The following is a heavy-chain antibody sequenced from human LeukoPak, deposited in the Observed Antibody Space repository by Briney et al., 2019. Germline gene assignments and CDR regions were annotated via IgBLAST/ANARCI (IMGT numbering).Heavy chain of an antibody. CDR3: AREGDFWSGYYFDY. CDR2: IKQDGSEK. J-gene: IGHJ4*02. V-gene: IGHV3-7*01. D-gene: IGHD3-3*01. CDR1: GFTFSSYW. Sequence: GGSLRLSCAASGFTFSSYWMSWVRQAPGKGLEWVANIKQDGSEKYYVDSVKGRFTISRDNAKNSLYLQMNSLRAEDTAVYYCAREGDFWSGYYFDYWGQGTLVTVSS.